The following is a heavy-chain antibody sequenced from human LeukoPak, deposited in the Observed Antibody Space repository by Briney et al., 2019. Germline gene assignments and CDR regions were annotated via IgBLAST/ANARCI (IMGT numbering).Heavy chain of an antibody. CDR1: GYSISSGYY. Sequence: PSETLSLTCTVSGYSISSGYYWGWIRQPPGKGLEWIGSIYHSGSTYYNPSLKSRVTISVDTSKNQFSLKLSSVTAADTAVYYCARTTVTTGCFDYWGQGTLVTVSS. J-gene: IGHJ4*02. CDR3: ARTTVTTGCFDY. CDR2: IYHSGST. D-gene: IGHD4-11*01. V-gene: IGHV4-38-2*02.